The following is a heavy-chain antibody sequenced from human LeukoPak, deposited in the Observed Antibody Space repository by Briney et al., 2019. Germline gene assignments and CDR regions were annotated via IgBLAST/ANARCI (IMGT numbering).Heavy chain of an antibody. CDR2: IYTSGST. V-gene: IGHV4-61*02. D-gene: IGHD3-22*01. J-gene: IGHJ6*03. Sequence: SQTLSLTCTVSGGSVSSGTYYWNWIRQPAGKGLEWIGRIYTSGSTNYNPSLKSRVTISVDTSKNHFSLKLTSVTAADAAVYYCTRGSIAYYMDVWGKGTTVTISS. CDR3: TRGSIAYYMDV. CDR1: GGSVSSGTYY.